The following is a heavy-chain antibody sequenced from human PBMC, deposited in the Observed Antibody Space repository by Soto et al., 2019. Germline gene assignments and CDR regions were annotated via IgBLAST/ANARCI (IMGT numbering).Heavy chain of an antibody. CDR2: ISYDGSNK. J-gene: IGHJ5*02. D-gene: IGHD2-2*02. CDR1: GFTFSSYA. V-gene: IGHV3-30-3*01. Sequence: LRLSCAASGFTFSSYAMHWVRHAPVKGLEWVAVISYDGSNKYYADSVKGRFTISRDNSKNTLYLQMNSLRAEDTAVYYCARVYGCSSTSCYTTPWFDPWGQGTLVTVSS. CDR3: ARVYGCSSTSCYTTPWFDP.